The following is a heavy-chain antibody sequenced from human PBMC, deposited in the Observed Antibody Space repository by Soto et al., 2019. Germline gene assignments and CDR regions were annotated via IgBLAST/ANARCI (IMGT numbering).Heavy chain of an antibody. D-gene: IGHD3-22*01. CDR1: GYTLTELS. V-gene: IGHV1-24*01. J-gene: IGHJ4*02. CDR3: ATGVITMIVVVSAPFDY. Sequence: ASVKVSCKVSGYTLTELSMHWVRQAPGKGLEWMGGFDPEDGETIYAQKFQGRVTMTEDTSTDTAYMELSSLRSEDTAVYYCATGVITMIVVVSAPFDYWGQGPLVIVSS. CDR2: FDPEDGET.